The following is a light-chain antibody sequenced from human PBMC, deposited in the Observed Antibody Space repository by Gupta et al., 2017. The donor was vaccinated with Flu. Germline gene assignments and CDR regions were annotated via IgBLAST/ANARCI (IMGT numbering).Light chain of an antibody. J-gene: IGLJ3*02. CDR3: VLYMGSGMWV. CDR2: STN. V-gene: IGLV8-61*01. Sequence: QTVVTQEASFSVSPGGSVTLTCGFSSGSVSTTYYPSWYQQTPGQAPRTLIYSTNTRSSGVPDRFSGSILGKKAAITITGAEADDESDYYCVLYMGSGMWVFGGGTRLTVL. CDR1: SGSVSTTYY.